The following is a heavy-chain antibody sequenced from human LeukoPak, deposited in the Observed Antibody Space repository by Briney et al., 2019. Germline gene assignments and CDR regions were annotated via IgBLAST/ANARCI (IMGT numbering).Heavy chain of an antibody. V-gene: IGHV4-61*02. CDR3: ARGFGVVIM. CDR2: IYTSGST. Sequence: PSQTLSLTCTVSGGSISSGSYYWSWIRQPAGKGLEWIGRIYTSGSTNYNPSLKSRVTISVDTSKNQFSLKLSSVTAADTAVYYCARGFGVVIMGGQGTLVTVSS. D-gene: IGHD3-3*01. CDR1: GGSISSGSYY. J-gene: IGHJ4*02.